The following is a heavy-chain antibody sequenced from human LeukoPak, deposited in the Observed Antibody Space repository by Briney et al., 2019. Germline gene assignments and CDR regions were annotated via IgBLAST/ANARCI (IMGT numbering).Heavy chain of an antibody. CDR2: IRYDGSNK. CDR3: AKARSMGMVAARPRGYFDY. Sequence: PGGSLRLSCAASGFTFSSYGMHWVRQAPGKGLEWVAFIRYDGSNKYYADSVKGRFTISRDNSKNTLYLQMNSLRAEDTAVYYCAKARSMGMVAARPRGYFDYWGQGTLVTVSS. CDR1: GFTFSSYG. J-gene: IGHJ4*02. V-gene: IGHV3-30*02. D-gene: IGHD6-6*01.